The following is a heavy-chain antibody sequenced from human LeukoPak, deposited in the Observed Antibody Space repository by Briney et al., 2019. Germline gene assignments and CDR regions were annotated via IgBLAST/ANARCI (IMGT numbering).Heavy chain of an antibody. CDR2: ISGSGGST. Sequence: QDGGSLRLSCVVSGFTFSSYAMSWVRQAPGKGLEWVSGISGSGGSTYYADSVKGRFTISRDNTKNTLYLQMNSLRAEDTAVYYCAKDRHAPGRYCSSTSCFPFDSWGQGTLVTVSS. V-gene: IGHV3-23*01. J-gene: IGHJ5*01. CDR1: GFTFSSYA. CDR3: AKDRHAPGRYCSSTSCFPFDS. D-gene: IGHD2-2*01.